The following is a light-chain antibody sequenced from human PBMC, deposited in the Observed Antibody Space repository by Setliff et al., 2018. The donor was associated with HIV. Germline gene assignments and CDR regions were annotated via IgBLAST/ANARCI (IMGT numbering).Light chain of an antibody. J-gene: IGLJ2*01. CDR1: SSDVGGSNY. Sequence: QSALAQPASVSGSPGQSITISCTGTSSDVGGSNYVSWYQQHPGKAPKLMIYEVNNRPSGVSNRFSGSKAGNTASLTISGLQPEDEADYYCSSYRISGTLYVVFGGGTKVTVL. CDR3: SSYRISGTLYVV. V-gene: IGLV2-14*01. CDR2: EVN.